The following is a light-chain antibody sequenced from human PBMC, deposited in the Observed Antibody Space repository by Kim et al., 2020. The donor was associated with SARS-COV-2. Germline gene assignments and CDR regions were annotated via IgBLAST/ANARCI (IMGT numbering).Light chain of an antibody. J-gene: IGKJ2*01. CDR1: QSMSSW. Sequence: LSASVGDRVTITCRASQSMSSWLARCQQKPGKAPKLLSYKASSLESRVPSRFSGSGSGTEFTLTRNSLQPDEFATYYCQQCNSHYTFGQGTKLEI. CDR3: QQCNSHYT. CDR2: KAS. V-gene: IGKV1-5*03.